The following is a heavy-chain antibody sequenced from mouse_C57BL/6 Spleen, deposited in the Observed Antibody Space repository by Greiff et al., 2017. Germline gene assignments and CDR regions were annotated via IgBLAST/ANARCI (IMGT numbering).Heavy chain of an antibody. Sequence: QVQLKQPGAELVKPGASVKMSCKASGYTFTSYWITWVKQRPGQGLEWIGDIYPGSGSTNYNEKFKSKATLTVETSSSTAYMQLSSLTSDDSAVYCCERDYDYAYWGQGTLVTVSA. J-gene: IGHJ3*01. CDR1: GYTFTSYW. D-gene: IGHD2-4*01. V-gene: IGHV1-55*01. CDR3: ERDYDYAY. CDR2: IYPGSGST.